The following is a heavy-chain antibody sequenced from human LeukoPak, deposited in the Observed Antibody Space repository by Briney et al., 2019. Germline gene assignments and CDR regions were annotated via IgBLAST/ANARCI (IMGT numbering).Heavy chain of an antibody. V-gene: IGHV1-2*02. Sequence: GASVKVSCKASGYTFTGYYMHWVRQAPGQGLEWMGWINPNSGGTNYAQEFQGRVTMTRDTPISTAYMELSRLRSDDTAVYYCARGTTVTVDYWGQGTLVTVSS. CDR3: ARGTTVTVDY. CDR1: GYTFTGYY. J-gene: IGHJ4*02. D-gene: IGHD4-17*01. CDR2: INPNSGGT.